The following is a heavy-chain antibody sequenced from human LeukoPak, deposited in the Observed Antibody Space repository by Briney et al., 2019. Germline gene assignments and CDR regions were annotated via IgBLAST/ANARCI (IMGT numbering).Heavy chain of an antibody. J-gene: IGHJ4*02. V-gene: IGHV3-23*01. CDR2: ISGSGGRT. CDR3: ARDTAPLMSGTPLDY. CDR1: GFSFSSYA. D-gene: IGHD1-7*01. Sequence: GGSLRLSCAASGFSFSSYALSWVRQAPGKGLEWVSAISGSGGRTYYADSVKGRFTISRDNSKNTLYLQMNSLRAEDTAVYYCARDTAPLMSGTPLDYWGQGTLVTVSS.